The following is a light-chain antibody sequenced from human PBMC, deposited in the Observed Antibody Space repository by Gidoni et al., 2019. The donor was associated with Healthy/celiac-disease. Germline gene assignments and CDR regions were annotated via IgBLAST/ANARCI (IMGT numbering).Light chain of an antibody. CDR2: GAS. Sequence: EIVLTQSPGTLSLSPGERATLSCRASQSVSSSYLAWYQQKPGQAPRLLIYGASSRATGIPDRFSGSGSGTAFTLTISRLEPEDFAVYYCQQYGSSLYTFXXXTKLEIK. CDR1: QSVSSSY. J-gene: IGKJ2*01. V-gene: IGKV3-20*01. CDR3: QQYGSSLYT.